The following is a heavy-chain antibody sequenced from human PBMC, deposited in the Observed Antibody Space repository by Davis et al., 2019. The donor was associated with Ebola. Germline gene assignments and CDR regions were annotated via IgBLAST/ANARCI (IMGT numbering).Heavy chain of an antibody. CDR2: ISTSGCTM. J-gene: IGHJ3*02. V-gene: IGHV3-11*01. CDR3: AKGKKLPNPYSFEI. D-gene: IGHD2-21*01. Sequence: PGGSLRLSCAASGFTFSDYSMSWIRQAPGKGLEWVSYISTSGCTMYYADSVKGRFTISRDNAKNSLYLQMNSLRADDTAVYYCAKGKKLPNPYSFEIWGQGTMVAVSS. CDR1: GFTFSDYS.